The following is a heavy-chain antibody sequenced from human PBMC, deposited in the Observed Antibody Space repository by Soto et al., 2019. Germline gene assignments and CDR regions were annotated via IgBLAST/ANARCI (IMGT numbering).Heavy chain of an antibody. CDR3: AGINAGY. CDR2: IYYSGST. CDR1: GGSISSYY. V-gene: IGHV4-59*01. Sequence: QVQLQESGPGLVEPSETLSLTCTVSGGSISSYYWSWIRQPPGKGLEWIGYIYYSGSTNYNPSLKSRVTISVDTSKNQFSLKLSSVTAADTAVYYCAGINAGYWGQGTLVTVSS. J-gene: IGHJ4*02.